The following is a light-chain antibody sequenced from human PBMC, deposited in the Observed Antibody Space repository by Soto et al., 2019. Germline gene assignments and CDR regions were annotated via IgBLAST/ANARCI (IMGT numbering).Light chain of an antibody. J-gene: IGLJ3*02. CDR1: NSNIGRNA. CDR2: SSN. Sequence: QSVLTQPPSASGTPGQRVTISCSGSNSNIGRNAVNWYQQLPGTAPKLLIYSSNQRPSGVPDRFSGSESGTSASLAISGLQSEDEADYYCQAYDYSLTAMVFGGGTKLTVL. CDR3: QAYDYSLTAMV. V-gene: IGLV1-44*01.